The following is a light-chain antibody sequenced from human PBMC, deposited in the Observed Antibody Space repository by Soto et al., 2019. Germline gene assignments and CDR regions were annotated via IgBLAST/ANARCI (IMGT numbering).Light chain of an antibody. CDR3: QQDYNLPFT. Sequence: EIVMTQSPATLLLYTGETATLSCRASQSVRKNLAWYQQKPGQAPRLLIYGTSNRATGIPDRISGSRSGTEFTLTISSLQSEDFAVYYCQQDYNLPFTFGQGTRLEIK. J-gene: IGKJ5*01. CDR1: QSVRKN. CDR2: GTS. V-gene: IGKV3-15*01.